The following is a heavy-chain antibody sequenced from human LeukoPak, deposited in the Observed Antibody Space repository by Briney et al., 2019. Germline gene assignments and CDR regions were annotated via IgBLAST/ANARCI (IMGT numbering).Heavy chain of an antibody. Sequence: PSETLSLTCAVYGGSFSGYYWSWIRQPPGEGLEWIGEINHSGSTNYNPSLKSRVTISVDTSKNQFSLKLSSVTAADTAVYYCARVNGLAAAPWYFDYWGQGTLVTVSS. J-gene: IGHJ4*02. CDR2: INHSGST. CDR3: ARVNGLAAAPWYFDY. V-gene: IGHV4-34*01. D-gene: IGHD6-13*01. CDR1: GGSFSGYY.